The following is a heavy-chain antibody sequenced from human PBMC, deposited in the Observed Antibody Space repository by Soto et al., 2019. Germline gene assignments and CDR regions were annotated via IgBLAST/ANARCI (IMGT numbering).Heavy chain of an antibody. Sequence: GGSLRLSCAASGFTFSSYSMNWVRQAPGKGLEWVSSISSSSSYIYYADSVEGRFTISRDNAKNSLYLQMNSLRAEDTAVYYCARDKPDCSGYAGPLDYWGQGTLVTVSS. D-gene: IGHD5-12*01. CDR1: GFTFSSYS. J-gene: IGHJ4*02. CDR2: ISSSSSYI. CDR3: ARDKPDCSGYAGPLDY. V-gene: IGHV3-21*01.